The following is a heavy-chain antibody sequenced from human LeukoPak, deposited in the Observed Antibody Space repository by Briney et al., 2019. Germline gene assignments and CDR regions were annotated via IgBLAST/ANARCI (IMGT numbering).Heavy chain of an antibody. CDR1: GFTLSDYG. D-gene: IGHD3-22*01. Sequence: PGGSLRLSCVVSGFTLSDYGIHWVRQAPGRGLQWVAFTPFDGSHKYYADSVKGRFTISRDNSKNTLYLQMNSLRAEDTAVYYCAKLKYYYDSSGAPDYWGQGTLVTVSS. CDR2: TPFDGSHK. J-gene: IGHJ4*02. V-gene: IGHV3-30*02. CDR3: AKLKYYYDSSGAPDY.